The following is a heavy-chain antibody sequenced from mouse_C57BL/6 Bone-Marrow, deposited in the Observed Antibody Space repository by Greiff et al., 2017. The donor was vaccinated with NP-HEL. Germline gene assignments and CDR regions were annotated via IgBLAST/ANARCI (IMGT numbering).Heavy chain of an antibody. J-gene: IGHJ4*01. CDR1: GFNIKDYY. CDR3: TTDYGSSYAMDY. V-gene: IGHV14-4*01. D-gene: IGHD1-1*01. CDR2: IYPENGDT. Sequence: VQLKESGAELVRPGASVKLSCTASGFNIKDYYMHWVKQRPEQGLEWIGWIYPENGDTEYASKFQGKATITADTSSNTAYLQLSRLTSEDTAVYYCTTDYGSSYAMDYWGQGTSVTVSS.